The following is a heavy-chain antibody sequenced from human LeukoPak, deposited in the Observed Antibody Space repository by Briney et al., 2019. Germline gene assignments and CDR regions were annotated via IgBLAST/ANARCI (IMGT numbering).Heavy chain of an antibody. CDR2: ISYDGSNK. CDR3: ARDRYFGSGGDFDY. D-gene: IGHD3-10*01. V-gene: IGHV3-30*03. CDR1: GFTFSSYD. Sequence: GGSLRLSCAASGFTFSSYDVHWVRHAPGEGLEWVALISYDGSNKYYADSVKGRFTISRDSSKNTLYLQMSGLRAEDTAVYYCARDRYFGSGGDFDYWGQGALVTVSP. J-gene: IGHJ4*02.